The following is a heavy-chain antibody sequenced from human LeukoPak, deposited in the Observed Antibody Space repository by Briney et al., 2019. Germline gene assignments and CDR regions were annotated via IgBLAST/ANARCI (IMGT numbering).Heavy chain of an antibody. Sequence: ASVKVSCKASGYSFTNYDINWVRQATGQGLEWMGWMNPKSGDTGYSQKFQGRVFITRDTSINTAYMELSSLRSEDTAVYYCAPIILYSGSYSDWWFDPWGQGTLVTVSS. D-gene: IGHD1-26*01. CDR1: GYSFTNYD. CDR3: APIILYSGSYSDWWFDP. J-gene: IGHJ5*02. V-gene: IGHV1-8*03. CDR2: MNPKSGDT.